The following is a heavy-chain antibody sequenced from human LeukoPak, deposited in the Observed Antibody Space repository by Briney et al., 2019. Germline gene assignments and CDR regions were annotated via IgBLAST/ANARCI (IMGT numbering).Heavy chain of an antibody. V-gene: IGHV3-30*02. CDR2: IRYDGSNK. J-gene: IGHJ3*02. Sequence: TGGSLRLSCAASGFTFSSYGMHWVRQAPGKGLEWVAFIRYDGSNKYYADSVKGRFTISRDNSKNTLYLQMNSPRAEDTAVYYCAKGYGDYVADAFDIWGQGTMVTVSS. CDR3: AKGYGDYVADAFDI. CDR1: GFTFSSYG. D-gene: IGHD4-17*01.